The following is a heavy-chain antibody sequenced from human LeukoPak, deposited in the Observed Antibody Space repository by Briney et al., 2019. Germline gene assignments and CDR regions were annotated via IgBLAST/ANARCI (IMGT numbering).Heavy chain of an antibody. CDR1: GFTFSSYA. J-gene: IGHJ6*02. D-gene: IGHD3-3*01. Sequence: GRSLRLSCAASGFTFSSYAMHWVRQAPGKGLEWVAVISYDGSKKYHADSVKGRFTISRDNSYKMQYLEMDSLRADDTAVYYCARGGDFWSGYKTHEYGLDVWGQGTTVTVSS. CDR3: ARGGDFWSGYKTHEYGLDV. V-gene: IGHV3-30-3*01. CDR2: ISYDGSKK.